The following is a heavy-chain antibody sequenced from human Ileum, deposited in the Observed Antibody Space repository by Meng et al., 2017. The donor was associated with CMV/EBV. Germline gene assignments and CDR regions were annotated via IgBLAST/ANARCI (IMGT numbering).Heavy chain of an antibody. J-gene: IGHJ4*02. CDR1: GEPISSGNNY. Sequence: QLPQQEPGQGRVKPSETLSLTCTVSGEPISSGNNYWGWIRQPPGKRLEWIGSIYYTGSTYYSPSFKSRATISVDTSKNQFSLKLSSVTAADTAFYYCARFPYNNSGYYLVYWGQGTLVTVSS. CDR3: ARFPYNNSGYYLVY. V-gene: IGHV4-39*07. CDR2: IYYTGST. D-gene: IGHD3-22*01.